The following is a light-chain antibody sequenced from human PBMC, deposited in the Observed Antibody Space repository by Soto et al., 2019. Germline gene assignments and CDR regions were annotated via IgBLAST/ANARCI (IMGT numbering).Light chain of an antibody. Sequence: EILMTQSPSSLSASVGDRVTITCRASQSISIYLNRYQQKPGKAPNLLIYAASSLRTGVPSRFTGSGSGTDFTLTISNLQPEDFAVYHCQQTYSSPRTFGQGTKVDIK. V-gene: IGKV1-39*01. J-gene: IGKJ1*01. CDR3: QQTYSSPRT. CDR1: QSISIY. CDR2: AAS.